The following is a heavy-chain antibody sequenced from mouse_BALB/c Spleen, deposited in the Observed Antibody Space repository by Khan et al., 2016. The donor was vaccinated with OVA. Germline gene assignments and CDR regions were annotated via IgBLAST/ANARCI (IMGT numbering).Heavy chain of an antibody. Sequence: QVQLKESGPCLVAPSQSLSITCTVSGLPLTSYGVHWVRQPPGKGLEWLGVIWAGGSTNYNSALMSRLSISKDNSKIQVFLKMNSLQTDDTAMYYCARLEDIWGQGTTLTVSS. V-gene: IGHV2-9*02. CDR2: IWAGGST. CDR1: GLPLTSYG. CDR3: ARLEDI. J-gene: IGHJ2*01. D-gene: IGHD1-3*01.